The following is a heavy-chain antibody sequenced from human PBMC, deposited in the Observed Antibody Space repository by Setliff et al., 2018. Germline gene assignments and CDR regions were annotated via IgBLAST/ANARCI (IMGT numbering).Heavy chain of an antibody. CDR3: AREGGGSGWTPDS. J-gene: IGHJ4*02. D-gene: IGHD6-19*01. Sequence: SETLSLTCTVSGGSISNYYWSWIRQSSGKGLEWIGFIYYNGRSDHNPSFQSRVTMSVDRSKNQFSLNLRAMTAADTAVYYCAREGGGSGWTPDSWGQGTLVTVSS. CDR1: GGSISNYY. V-gene: IGHV4-59*01. CDR2: IYYNGRS.